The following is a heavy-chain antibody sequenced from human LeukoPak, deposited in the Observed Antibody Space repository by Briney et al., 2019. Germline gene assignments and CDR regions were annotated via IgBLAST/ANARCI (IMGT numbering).Heavy chain of an antibody. CDR2: IYHNETT. CDR3: GRPNPDSSGYYGSFDP. CDR1: GGSISSSSDY. V-gene: IGHV4-39*01. D-gene: IGHD3-22*01. Sequence: SETLSLTCSVSGGSISSSSDYWGWVRQPPGKGLEWIGSIYHNETTYYNPSLKSRVIISVDTSKNQFSLKLNSVTAADTAVYYCGRPNPDSSGYYGSFDPWGQGTLVTVSS. J-gene: IGHJ5*02.